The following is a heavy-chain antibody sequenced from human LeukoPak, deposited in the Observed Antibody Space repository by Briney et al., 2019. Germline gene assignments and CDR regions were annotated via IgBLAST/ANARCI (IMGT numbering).Heavy chain of an antibody. CDR3: ARAMTYYYDSSGYYTDY. CDR1: GYTFTSYG. Sequence: ASVKVSCKASGYTFTSYGISWVRQAPGQGLEWMGWISAHNGNTNYAQKLQGRVTMTTDTSTSTAYMELRSLRSDDTAVYYCARAMTYYYDSSGYYTDYWGQGTLVTVSS. V-gene: IGHV1-18*01. CDR2: ISAHNGNT. D-gene: IGHD3-22*01. J-gene: IGHJ4*02.